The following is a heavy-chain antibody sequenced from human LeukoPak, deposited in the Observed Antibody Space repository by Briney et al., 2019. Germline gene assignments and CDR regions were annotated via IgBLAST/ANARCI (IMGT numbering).Heavy chain of an antibody. Sequence: GGSLRLSCAASGFIFTKYWMHWVRQAPGKGLVWVSHVNSDGSATSYADSVKGRFTISRDNAKNTVYLHMNSLRVEDTAVYYCTSFYETNWGQGTLVTVTS. CDR2: VNSDGSAT. CDR1: GFIFTKYW. V-gene: IGHV3-74*01. J-gene: IGHJ4*02. D-gene: IGHD2/OR15-2a*01. CDR3: TSFYETN.